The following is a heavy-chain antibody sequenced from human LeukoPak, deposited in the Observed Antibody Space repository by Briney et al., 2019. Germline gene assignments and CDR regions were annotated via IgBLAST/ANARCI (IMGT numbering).Heavy chain of an antibody. Sequence: ASVKVSCKASGKPLSELAVHWVRQSPTQGLEWMGGFDPEDAETVYTQKFQGRITMTEDKSTDTAYMELSGLRSEDSAVYFCSAFARGFNRGIPVAGYFNFWGQGTLVTVSS. CDR2: FDPEDAET. J-gene: IGHJ4*02. V-gene: IGHV1-24*01. CDR3: SAFARGFNRGIPVAGYFNF. CDR1: GKPLSELA. D-gene: IGHD6-19*01.